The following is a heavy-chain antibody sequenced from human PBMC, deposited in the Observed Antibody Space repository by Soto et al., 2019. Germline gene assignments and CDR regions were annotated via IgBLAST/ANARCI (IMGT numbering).Heavy chain of an antibody. J-gene: IGHJ6*03. D-gene: IGHD3-3*01. Sequence: SETLSLTCTVSGGSISSYYWSWIRQPPGKGLEWIGYIYYSGSTNYNPSLKSRVTISVDTSKNQFSLKLSSVTAADTAVYYCARHITIFGVEHYYYYYMDVWGKGTTVTVSS. CDR2: IYYSGST. V-gene: IGHV4-59*08. CDR1: GGSISSYY. CDR3: ARHITIFGVEHYYYYYMDV.